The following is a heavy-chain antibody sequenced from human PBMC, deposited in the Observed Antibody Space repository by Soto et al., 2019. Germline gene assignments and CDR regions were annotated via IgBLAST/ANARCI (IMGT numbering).Heavy chain of an antibody. Sequence: SVKVSCKASGGTFSSYAISWVRQAPGQGLEWMGGIIPIFGTANYAQKFQGRVTITADESTSTAYMELSSLRSEDTAVYYCARDRRDDYVWGSYRSYYFDYWGQGTLVTVSS. J-gene: IGHJ4*02. CDR1: GGTFSSYA. D-gene: IGHD3-16*02. V-gene: IGHV1-69*13. CDR2: IIPIFGTA. CDR3: ARDRRDDYVWGSYRSYYFDY.